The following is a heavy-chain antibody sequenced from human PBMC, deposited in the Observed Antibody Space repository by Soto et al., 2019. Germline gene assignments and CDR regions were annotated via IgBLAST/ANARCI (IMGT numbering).Heavy chain of an antibody. J-gene: IGHJ5*02. CDR2: ISYDGSNK. CDR3: ARWFGIGSATAARGFDP. D-gene: IGHD3-10*01. Sequence: GGSLRLSCAASGFTFSSYAMHWVRQAPGKGLEWVAVISYDGSNKYYADSVKGRFTISRDNSKNTLYLQMNSLRAEDTAVYYCARWFGIGSATAARGFDPWGQGTLVTVSS. CDR1: GFTFSSYA. V-gene: IGHV3-30-3*01.